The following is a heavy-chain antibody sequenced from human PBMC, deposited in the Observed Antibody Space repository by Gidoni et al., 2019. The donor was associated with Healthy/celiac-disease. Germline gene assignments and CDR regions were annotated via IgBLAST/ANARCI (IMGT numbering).Heavy chain of an antibody. Sequence: QVQLQESGPGLVKPSETLSLTCAVSGYSISSGYYWGWIRQPPGKGLEWIGSIYHSGSTYYNPSLKSRVTISVDTSKNQFSLKLSSVTAADTAVYYCATGIAVAGGNFDYWGQGTLVTVSS. CDR2: IYHSGST. D-gene: IGHD6-19*01. CDR1: GYSISSGYY. CDR3: ATGIAVAGGNFDY. J-gene: IGHJ4*02. V-gene: IGHV4-38-2*01.